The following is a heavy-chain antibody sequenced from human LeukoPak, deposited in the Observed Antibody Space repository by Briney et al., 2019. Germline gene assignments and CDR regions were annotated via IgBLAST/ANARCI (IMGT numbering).Heavy chain of an antibody. J-gene: IGHJ1*01. D-gene: IGHD5-18*01. CDR1: GFTFNTHG. CDR3: AREHTSII. Sequence: PGGSLRLSCATSGFTFNTHGMHWVRQAPGKGLEWVAVISHNGIKKDHSDSVKGRFTISRDNSNNTLYLQLNSLTTEDTAVYYCAREHTSIIWGQGTLVTVSS. V-gene: IGHV3-30*03. CDR2: ISHNGIKK.